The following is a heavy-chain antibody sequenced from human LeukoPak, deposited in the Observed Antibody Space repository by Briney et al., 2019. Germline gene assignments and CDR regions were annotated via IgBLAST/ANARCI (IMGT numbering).Heavy chain of an antibody. V-gene: IGHV3-48*02. CDR2: ISSSSSTI. CDR3: ARDRDGSGWGFDY. D-gene: IGHD3-10*01. J-gene: IGHJ4*02. CDR1: GFIFSSYS. Sequence: GGSLRLSCAASGFIFSSYSMNWVRQAPGKGLEWVSYISSSSSTIHYADSVKGRFTISRDSAKNSMYLQMNSLRDEGTAVYYCARDRDGSGWGFDYWGQGTLVTVSS.